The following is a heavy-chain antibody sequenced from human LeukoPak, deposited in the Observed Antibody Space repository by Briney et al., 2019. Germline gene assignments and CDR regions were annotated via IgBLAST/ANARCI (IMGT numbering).Heavy chain of an antibody. Sequence: ASVKVSCKVSGYTLTELSMHWVRQAPGKGLEWMGGFDPEDGETIYAQKFQGRVTMTTDTSTSTAYMELRSLRSDDTAVYYCARGSITMVRGVIITYGFDMWGQGTMVTVSS. D-gene: IGHD3-10*01. CDR1: GYTLTELS. V-gene: IGHV1-24*01. CDR3: ARGSITMVRGVIITYGFDM. CDR2: FDPEDGET. J-gene: IGHJ3*02.